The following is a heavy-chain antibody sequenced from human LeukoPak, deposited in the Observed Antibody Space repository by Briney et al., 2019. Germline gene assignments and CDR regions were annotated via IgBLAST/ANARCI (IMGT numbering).Heavy chain of an antibody. CDR1: RFTLSSYA. Sequence: GESLSLSCAASRFTLSSYAMHWVRQAPGKGLEWVAVISSDGSDKYYAGSVKGRFTISRDNSKNTLYLQMNSLRAEDTAVYYCARGASVAGAGTFLGYWGQGTLVTVSS. V-gene: IGHV3-30-3*01. D-gene: IGHD6-19*01. J-gene: IGHJ4*02. CDR3: ARGASVAGAGTFLGY. CDR2: ISSDGSDK.